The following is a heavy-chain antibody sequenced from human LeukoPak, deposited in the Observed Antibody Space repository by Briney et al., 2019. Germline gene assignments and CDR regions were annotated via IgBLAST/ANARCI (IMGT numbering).Heavy chain of an antibody. CDR2: IYYSGST. CDR3: ARCHTAVAIDY. D-gene: IGHD6-19*01. CDR1: GGSISSSSYY. J-gene: IGHJ4*02. Sequence: SETLSLTCTVSGGSISSSSYYWGWIRQPPGKGLEWIGSIYYSGSTNYNSSLRSRVTMSVDTSKNQFSLKLTSVTAADTAVYYCARCHTAVAIDYWGQGTLVTVSS. V-gene: IGHV4-39*07.